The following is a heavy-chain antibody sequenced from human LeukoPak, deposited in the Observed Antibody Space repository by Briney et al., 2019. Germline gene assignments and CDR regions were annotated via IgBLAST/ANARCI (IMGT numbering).Heavy chain of an antibody. CDR3: ATDGIPSATALAN. CDR1: GFTFSHYG. J-gene: IGHJ4*02. V-gene: IGHV3-30*02. Sequence: GGSLRLSCETSGFTFSHYGIHWVRQVPGMGLEWVAFIKYDGSKIYYAESVQGRFTVSRDNSKNNLFLQMTRMRPQDTAVYYCATDGIPSATALANWGQGTLVTVSS. D-gene: IGHD2/OR15-2a*01. CDR2: IKYDGSKI.